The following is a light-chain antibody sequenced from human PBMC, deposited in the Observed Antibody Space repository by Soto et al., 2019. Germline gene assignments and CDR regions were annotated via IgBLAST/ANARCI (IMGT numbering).Light chain of an antibody. CDR3: LQYKGYPFT. J-gene: IGKJ3*01. Sequence: DIQMTQSPSAMSASVGDRVTITCRASQGISIYLAWFQQIPGRVPRRLIYGASTLQTGVPSRFSGSGSGTEFILTISSLQPEDFATYYCLQYKGYPFTFGPGTKVGIK. V-gene: IGKV1-17*03. CDR2: GAS. CDR1: QGISIY.